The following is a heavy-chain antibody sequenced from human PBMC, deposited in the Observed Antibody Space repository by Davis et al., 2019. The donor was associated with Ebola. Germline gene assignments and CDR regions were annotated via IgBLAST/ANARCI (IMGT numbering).Heavy chain of an antibody. CDR1: SGSINNSSYY. D-gene: IGHD4-17*01. CDR3: ARRGYGDYYFDY. CDR2: IYYSGST. Sequence: MPSETLSLTCTVSSGSINNSSYYWGWIRQPPGKGLEWVGSIYYSGSTYYNPYLKSRVTISVDTSKNQFSLKLSSVTAADTAVYYCARRGYGDYYFDYWGQGTLVTVSS. J-gene: IGHJ4*02. V-gene: IGHV4-39*01.